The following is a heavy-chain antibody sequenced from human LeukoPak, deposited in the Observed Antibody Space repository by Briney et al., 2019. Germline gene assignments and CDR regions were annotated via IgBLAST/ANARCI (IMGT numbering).Heavy chain of an antibody. V-gene: IGHV5-51*01. CDR2: IYPGDSDT. Sequence: GESLKISCKGSGYSFTSYWIGWVRQMPGKGLEWMGIIYPGDSDTRYSPSFQGQVTISADKSISTAYLQWSGLKASDTAMYYCARLAYCGGDCYRQALQHWGQGTLVTVSS. CDR3: ARLAYCGGDCYRQALQH. D-gene: IGHD2-21*01. CDR1: GYSFTSYW. J-gene: IGHJ1*01.